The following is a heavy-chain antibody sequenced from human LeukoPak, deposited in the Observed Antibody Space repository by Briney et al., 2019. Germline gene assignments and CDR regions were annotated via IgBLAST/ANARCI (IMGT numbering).Heavy chain of an antibody. CDR2: IYYSGST. CDR3: ARDRNWDYGTGHYYYYYMDV. CDR1: GGSISSYY. V-gene: IGHV4-59*01. Sequence: SETLSLTCTVSGGSISSYYWSWIRQPPGKGLEWIGYIYYSGSTNYNPSLKSRVTISVDTSKNQFSLKLSSVTAADTAVYYCARDRNWDYGTGHYYYYYMDVWGKGTTVTVSS. J-gene: IGHJ6*03. D-gene: IGHD1-7*01.